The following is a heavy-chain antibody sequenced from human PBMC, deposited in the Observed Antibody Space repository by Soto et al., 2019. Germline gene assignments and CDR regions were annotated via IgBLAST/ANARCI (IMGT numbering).Heavy chain of an antibody. CDR3: ARGTSNFGSSSWYDY. D-gene: IGHD6-13*01. CDR1: GGTFSSYA. V-gene: IGHV1-69*13. CDR2: IIPIFGTA. J-gene: IGHJ4*02. Sequence: SVKVSCKASGGTFSSYAISWVRQAPGQGLEWMGGIIPIFGTANYAQKFQGRVAITADESTSTAYMELSSLRSEDTAVYYCARGTSNFGSSSWYDYWGQGTLVTVSS.